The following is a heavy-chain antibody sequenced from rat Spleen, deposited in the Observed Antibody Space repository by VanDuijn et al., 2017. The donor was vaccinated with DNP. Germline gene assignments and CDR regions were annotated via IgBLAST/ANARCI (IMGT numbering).Heavy chain of an antibody. CDR1: GYSITSSYT. D-gene: IGHD2-5*01. CDR3: ARGDGTYYWSFDF. V-gene: IGHV3-3*01. CDR2: MNSAGST. J-gene: IGHJ1*01. Sequence: EVQLQESGPGLVKPSQSLSLTCSVTGYSITSSYTWNWVRKFPGNKLEWMGYMNSAGSTNYNPSLKSRISITRDTSKNQFFLQLNSVTTEETATYYCARGDGTYYWSFDFWGPGTMVTVSS.